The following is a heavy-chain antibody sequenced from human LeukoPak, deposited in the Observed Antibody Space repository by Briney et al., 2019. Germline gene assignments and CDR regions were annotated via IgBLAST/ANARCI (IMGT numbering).Heavy chain of an antibody. V-gene: IGHV4-59*01. Sequence: SETLSLTCTVSGGSISSYYWSWIRQPPGKGLEWIGYIYYSGSTNYNPSLKSRVTISVDTSKNQFSLKLSSVTAADTAVYYCARAQENCSGGSCYYFDYWGQGTLVTVSS. CDR2: IYYSGST. CDR1: GGSISSYY. J-gene: IGHJ4*02. D-gene: IGHD2-15*01. CDR3: ARAQENCSGGSCYYFDY.